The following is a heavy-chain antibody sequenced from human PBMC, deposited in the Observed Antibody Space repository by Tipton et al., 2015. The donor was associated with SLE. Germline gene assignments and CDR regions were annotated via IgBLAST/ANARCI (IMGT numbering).Heavy chain of an antibody. J-gene: IGHJ4*02. CDR1: GGSISSSIYY. D-gene: IGHD6-13*01. Sequence: TLSLTCSVTGGSISSSIYYWGWIRQPPGKGLEWIGSSHYGGSAFYSPSLKSRVTISVDTSKNQFSLNLSSVTAAGTAVYYCATAPAGFYFDYWGQGALVTVSS. CDR2: SHYGGSA. V-gene: IGHV4-39*01. CDR3: ATAPAGFYFDY.